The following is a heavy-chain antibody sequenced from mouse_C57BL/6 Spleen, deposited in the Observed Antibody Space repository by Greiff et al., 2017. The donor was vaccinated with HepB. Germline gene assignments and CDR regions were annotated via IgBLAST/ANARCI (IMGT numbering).Heavy chain of an antibody. CDR1: GYTFTDYN. CDR2: INPNNGGT. J-gene: IGHJ2*01. CDR3: AREGDWAYFDY. D-gene: IGHD4-1*01. Sequence: EVQLQQSGPELVKPGASVKMSCKASGYTFTDYNMHWVKQSHGKSLEWIGYINPNNGGTSYNQKFKVKATLTVNKSSSTAYMQLSSLTSEDSAVYYCAREGDWAYFDYWGQGTTLTVSS. V-gene: IGHV1-22*01.